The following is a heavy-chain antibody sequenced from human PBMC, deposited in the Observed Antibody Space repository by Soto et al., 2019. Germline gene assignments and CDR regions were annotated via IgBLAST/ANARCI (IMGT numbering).Heavy chain of an antibody. V-gene: IGHV1-18*01. CDR3: ARLLAKVDPLELRGLADY. J-gene: IGHJ4*02. CDR2: ISAYNGIT. D-gene: IGHD1-7*01. CDR1: GYSFTNFH. Sequence: ASVKVSCKASGYSFTNFHIHWVRQAPGQGLEWMGWISAYNGITSYAQRLQGRVTMTTDTSTSTAYMELRSLRSDDTAVYYCARLLAKVDPLELRGLADYWGQGTLVTVSS.